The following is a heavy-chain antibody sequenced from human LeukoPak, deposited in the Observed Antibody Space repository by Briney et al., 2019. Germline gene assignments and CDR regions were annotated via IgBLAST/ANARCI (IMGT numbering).Heavy chain of an antibody. D-gene: IGHD3-22*01. V-gene: IGHV3-7*03. Sequence: GGSLRLSCAASGFTFSSYWMSWVRQAPGKRLEWVANIKQDGSEKYYVDSVKGRFTISRDNAKNSLYLQMNSLRAEDTAVYYCATALYDSSGYYYDYGMDVWGQGTTVTVSS. CDR1: GFTFSSYW. CDR3: ATALYDSSGYYYDYGMDV. CDR2: IKQDGSEK. J-gene: IGHJ6*02.